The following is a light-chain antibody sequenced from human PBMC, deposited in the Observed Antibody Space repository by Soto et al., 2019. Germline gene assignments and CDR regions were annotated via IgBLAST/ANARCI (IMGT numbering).Light chain of an antibody. V-gene: IGKV3-20*01. Sequence: EIVLTQSPGTLSLSPGERATLSCRASQSVSSSYLAWYQQKPGQAPRLLIYGASSRATGIPDMFSGSGSGTDFTLTISRLEPEDFAVYYCQQYGSSPRTVGQGTKLEIK. J-gene: IGKJ2*01. CDR1: QSVSSSY. CDR3: QQYGSSPRT. CDR2: GAS.